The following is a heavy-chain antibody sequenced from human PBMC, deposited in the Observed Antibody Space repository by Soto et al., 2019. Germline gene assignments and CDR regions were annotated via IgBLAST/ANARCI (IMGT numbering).Heavy chain of an antibody. D-gene: IGHD3-10*02. J-gene: IGHJ6*03. CDR3: ARMLLFGEVNYMDV. CDR2: IHGSGVT. CDR1: GGYIRSYC. Sequence: SSETLSLTCTVSGGYIRSYCWTWIRHVPGKGLEWIGYIHGSGVTNYNPALKRRVVMSIDTSENRFSLTLTSVTAPDTAVYYCARMLLFGEVNYMDVWGKGTTVTVSS. V-gene: IGHV4-59*08.